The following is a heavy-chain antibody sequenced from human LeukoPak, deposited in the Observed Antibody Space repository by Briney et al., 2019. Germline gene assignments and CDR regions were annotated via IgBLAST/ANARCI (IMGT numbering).Heavy chain of an antibody. J-gene: IGHJ4*02. Sequence: GGSLRLSCATSGFTFSSYAMHWVRQAPGKGLEWVAVISYDGSNKYYADSVKGRFTISRDNSKNTLYLQMNSLRAEDTAVYYCARGGDYWGQGTLVTVSS. CDR2: ISYDGSNK. D-gene: IGHD1-26*01. CDR1: GFTFSSYA. V-gene: IGHV3-30-3*01. CDR3: ARGGDY.